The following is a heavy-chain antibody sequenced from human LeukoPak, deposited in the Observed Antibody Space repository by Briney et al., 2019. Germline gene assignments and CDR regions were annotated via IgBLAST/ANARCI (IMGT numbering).Heavy chain of an antibody. J-gene: IGHJ6*02. Sequence: GGSLRLSCAASGFTFSDYYMSWIRQAPGKGLEWVSYISSSGSTLYYADSVKGRFTISRDNAKNSLYLQMNSLRAEDTAVYYCARDRSHDYYGMDVWGQGTTVTVSS. CDR2: ISSSGSTL. CDR1: GFTFSDYY. D-gene: IGHD3-16*02. CDR3: ARDRSHDYYGMDV. V-gene: IGHV3-11*01.